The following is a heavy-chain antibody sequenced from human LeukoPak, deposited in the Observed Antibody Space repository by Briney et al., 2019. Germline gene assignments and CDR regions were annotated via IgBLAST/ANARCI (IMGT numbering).Heavy chain of an antibody. D-gene: IGHD2-2*01. CDR2: ISGSGST. J-gene: IGHJ3*02. V-gene: IGHV4-4*07. CDR3: ARGPPDCSSTSCYAFDAFDI. Sequence: SETLSLTCSVSGDSISYFYWSWIRQAAGKGLEWIGRISGSGSTDYNASLKSRVTMSVDTSKNQFSLKLSSVTAADTAVYYCARGPPDCSSTSCYAFDAFDIWGQGTMVTVSS. CDR1: GDSISYFY.